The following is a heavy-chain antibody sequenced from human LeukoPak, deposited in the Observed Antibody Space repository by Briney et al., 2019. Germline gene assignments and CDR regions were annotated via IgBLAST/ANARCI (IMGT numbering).Heavy chain of an antibody. V-gene: IGHV1-3*01. J-gene: IGHJ4*02. D-gene: IGHD2-2*01. CDR3: ARAGVHCSSTSCYLLGVDY. CDR2: INAGNGDT. CDR1: GYTFTSYA. Sequence: ASAKVSCKASGYTFTSYAMHWVRQAPGQRLEWMGWINAGNGDTKYSQKFQGRVTIARDTSASTAYMELSSLRSEDTAVYYCARAGVHCSSTSCYLLGVDYWGQGTLVTVSS.